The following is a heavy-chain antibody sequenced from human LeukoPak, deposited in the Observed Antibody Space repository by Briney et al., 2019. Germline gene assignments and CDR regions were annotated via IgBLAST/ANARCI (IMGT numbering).Heavy chain of an antibody. CDR2: IYYSGST. Sequence: SETLSLTCTVSGYSISSYYWSWIRQPPGKRLEWIGYIYYSGSTNYSPSLKSRVTISVDTSKHQFSLKLSSVTAADTAVYYCARSEYSYGADAFDIWGQGTMVTVSS. J-gene: IGHJ3*02. V-gene: IGHV4-59*01. CDR1: GYSISSYY. CDR3: ARSEYSYGADAFDI. D-gene: IGHD5-18*01.